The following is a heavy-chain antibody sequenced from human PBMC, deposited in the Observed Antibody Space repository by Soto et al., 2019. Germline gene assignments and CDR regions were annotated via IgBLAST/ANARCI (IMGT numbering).Heavy chain of an antibody. CDR2: ISSSGSTI. Sequence: GGSLRLSCAASGFTFSDYYMSWIRQAPGKGLEWVSYISSSGSTIYYADSVKGRFTISRDNAKNSLYLQMNSLRAEDTAVYYCARHRTPHDYGDPNWFDPWGQGTLVTVSS. D-gene: IGHD4-17*01. V-gene: IGHV3-11*01. CDR3: ARHRTPHDYGDPNWFDP. J-gene: IGHJ5*02. CDR1: GFTFSDYY.